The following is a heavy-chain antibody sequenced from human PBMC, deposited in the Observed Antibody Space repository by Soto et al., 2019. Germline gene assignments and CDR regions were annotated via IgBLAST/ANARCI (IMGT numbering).Heavy chain of an antibody. CDR3: ARAPKYDFWSGYWFDP. CDR1: GGTFSSYA. CDR2: MNPNSGNT. Sequence: ASVKVSCKASGGTFSSYAISWVRQAPGQGLEWMGWMNPNSGNTGYAQKFQGRVTMTRNTSISTAYMELSSLRSEDTAVYYCARAPKYDFWSGYWFDPWGQGTLVTVSS. V-gene: IGHV1-8*01. D-gene: IGHD3-3*01. J-gene: IGHJ5*02.